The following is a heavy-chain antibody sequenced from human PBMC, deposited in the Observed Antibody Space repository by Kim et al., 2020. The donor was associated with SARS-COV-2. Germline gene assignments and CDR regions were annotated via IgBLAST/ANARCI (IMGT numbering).Heavy chain of an antibody. CDR2: IYYSGST. CDR1: GGSVSSGSYY. Sequence: SETLSLTCTVSGGSVSSGSYYWSWIRQPPGKGLEWIGYIYYSGSTNYNPSLKSRVTISVDTSKNQFSLKLSSVTAADTAVYYCARTKATNLLDYWGQGTLVTVSS. D-gene: IGHD4-4*01. J-gene: IGHJ4*02. CDR3: ARTKATNLLDY. V-gene: IGHV4-61*01.